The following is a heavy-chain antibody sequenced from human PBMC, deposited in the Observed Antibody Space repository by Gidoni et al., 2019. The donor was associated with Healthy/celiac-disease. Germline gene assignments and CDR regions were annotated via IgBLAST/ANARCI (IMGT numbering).Heavy chain of an antibody. V-gene: IGHV4-34*01. Sequence: QVQLQQWGAGLLKPSETLSLTCAVYGGSFSGYYWSWIRQPPGKGLEWIGEINHSGSTNYNPSLKSRVTISVDTSKNQFSLKLSSVTAADTAVYYCASVVDTAMGVDYWGQGTLVTVSS. J-gene: IGHJ4*02. D-gene: IGHD5-18*01. CDR2: INHSGST. CDR3: ASVVDTAMGVDY. CDR1: GGSFSGYY.